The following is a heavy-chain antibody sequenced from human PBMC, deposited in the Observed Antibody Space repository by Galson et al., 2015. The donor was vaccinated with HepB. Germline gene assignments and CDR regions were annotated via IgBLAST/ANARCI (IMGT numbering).Heavy chain of an antibody. Sequence: SLRLSCAASGFTFSSYAMLWVRQAPGKGLEYVSAISSNGGSTYYANSVKGRFTISRDNSKNTLYLQMGSLRAEDMAVYYCARGGGEAYSSGGSCYSRVGLYYYGMDAWGQGTTVTVSS. V-gene: IGHV3-64*01. CDR1: GFTFSSYA. CDR2: ISSNGGST. CDR3: ARGGGEAYSSGGSCYSRVGLYYYGMDA. J-gene: IGHJ6*02. D-gene: IGHD2-15*01.